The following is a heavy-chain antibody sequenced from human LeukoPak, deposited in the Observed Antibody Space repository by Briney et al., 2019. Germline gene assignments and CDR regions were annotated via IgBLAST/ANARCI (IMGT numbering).Heavy chain of an antibody. CDR1: GGTFSSYA. V-gene: IGHV1-69*13. CDR2: IIPIFCTA. Sequence: GASVKVSCQTSGGTFSSYAISWVGQAPGQGLEWMGGIIPIFCTANYAQKFQGRVRITADESTSTDYMELSSLRSEDTAVDYCATAMVIGYYHFGMDVWGQGTTVTVSS. D-gene: IGHD5-18*01. J-gene: IGHJ6*02. CDR3: ATAMVIGYYHFGMDV.